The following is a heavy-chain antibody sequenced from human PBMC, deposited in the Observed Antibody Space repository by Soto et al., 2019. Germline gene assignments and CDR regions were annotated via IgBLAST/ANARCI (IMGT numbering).Heavy chain of an antibody. D-gene: IGHD1-26*01. CDR3: AKTLRGSGSFYYYGMDV. J-gene: IGHJ6*02. CDR1: GFTFSSYA. Sequence: XDSLILSCAASGFTFSSYAMSGVRQAPGKGLEWVSAISGSGGSTYYADSVKGRFTISRDNSKNTLYLQMNSLRAEDTAVYYCAKTLRGSGSFYYYGMDVWGQGTTVTVSS. CDR2: ISGSGGST. V-gene: IGHV3-23*01.